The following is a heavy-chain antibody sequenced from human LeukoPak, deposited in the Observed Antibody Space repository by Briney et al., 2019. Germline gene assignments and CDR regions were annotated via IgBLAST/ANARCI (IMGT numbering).Heavy chain of an antibody. CDR2: INPNSGGT. J-gene: IGHJ4*02. CDR3: ARGDIMIVGNNHFDY. CDR1: GYTFTDYY. Sequence: GASVKVSCKASGYTFTDYYIHWVRQAPGQGLEWMGWINPNSGGTNYAQNFQGRVTITRDSSISTAYMDLSRLRSGDTAVFYCARGDIMIVGNNHFDYWGQGTLLTVSS. V-gene: IGHV1-2*02. D-gene: IGHD3-22*01.